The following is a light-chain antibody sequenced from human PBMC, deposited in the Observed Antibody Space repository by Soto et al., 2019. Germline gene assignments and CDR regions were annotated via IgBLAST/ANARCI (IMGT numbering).Light chain of an antibody. CDR2: AAT. J-gene: IGKJ1*01. Sequence: DIRLTQSPSFLSGSVGDRVTITCRASQDIKSYLAWYQQKPGKAPKLLIYAATSLVSAVPSRFSGGGSGTEFTLTNSSLQPEDVATYSCHQLHMYPRTFGQGTKVEF. CDR1: QDIKSY. V-gene: IGKV1-9*01. CDR3: HQLHMYPRT.